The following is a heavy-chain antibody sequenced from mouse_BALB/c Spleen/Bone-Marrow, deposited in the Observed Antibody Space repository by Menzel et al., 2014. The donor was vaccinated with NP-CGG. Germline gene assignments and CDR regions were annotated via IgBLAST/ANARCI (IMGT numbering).Heavy chain of an antibody. CDR2: INPSTGYT. CDR1: DYTFTSYW. CDR3: ALYYRYDTSDY. J-gene: IGHJ2*01. D-gene: IGHD2-14*01. Sequence: VQLVESGAELAKPGASVKMSCKASDYTFTSYWMHWVKQRPGQGLEWIGYINPSTGYTAYNQNFKDKATLTADKSSSTAYMQLSSLTSEDSAVYYCALYYRYDTSDYWGQGTTLTVSS. V-gene: IGHV1-7*01.